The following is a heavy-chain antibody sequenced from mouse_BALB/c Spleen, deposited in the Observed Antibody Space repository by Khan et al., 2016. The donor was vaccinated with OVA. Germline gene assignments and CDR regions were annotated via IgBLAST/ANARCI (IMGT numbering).Heavy chain of an antibody. V-gene: IGHV1S81*02. CDR1: GYTFTSYY. J-gene: IGHJ3*01. Sequence: QVQLQQSGAELVKPGASVKLSCKASGYTFTSYYMYWVKQRPGQGLEWIGGIFPSNVDTFFNEKLKSKATLTVDRPSSTAYMQLSSLTSEYSAVYYCTRTGYGNPFAYWGQGTLVTVSA. CDR2: IFPSNVDT. CDR3: TRTGYGNPFAY. D-gene: IGHD2-1*01.